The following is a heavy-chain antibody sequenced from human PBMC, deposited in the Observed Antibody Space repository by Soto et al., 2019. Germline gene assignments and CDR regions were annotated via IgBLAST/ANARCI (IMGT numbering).Heavy chain of an antibody. CDR2: ISYAGSNK. D-gene: IGHD3-10*01. V-gene: IGHV3-30-3*01. CDR1: GFTFSTYP. J-gene: IGHJ4*02. Sequence: QVQLVESGGGVVQPGRSLRLSCAASGFTFSTYPIHWVRQAPGKGLEWVAVISYAGSNKYYADSVKGRFTIARDNSKNMSYLQMNRLRPEDTAVYYCARGLWGFGEQGPLHWGQGALVTVSS. CDR3: ARGLWGFGEQGPLH.